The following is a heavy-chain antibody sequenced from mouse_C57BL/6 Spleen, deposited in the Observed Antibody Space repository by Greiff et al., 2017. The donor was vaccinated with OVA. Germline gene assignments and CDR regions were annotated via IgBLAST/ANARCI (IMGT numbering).Heavy chain of an antibody. CDR2: FHPYNDDT. CDR3: ARSGLRRDFDY. CDR1: GYTFTPYP. D-gene: IGHD2-2*01. V-gene: IGHV1-47*01. J-gene: IGHJ2*01. Sequence: VKLMESGAELVKPGASVKMSCKASGYTFTPYPIEWMKQNPGKSLEWIGNFHPYNDDTKYNEKFKGKATLTVEKSSSTVYLELSRLTSDDSAVYYCARSGLRRDFDYWGQGTTLTVSS.